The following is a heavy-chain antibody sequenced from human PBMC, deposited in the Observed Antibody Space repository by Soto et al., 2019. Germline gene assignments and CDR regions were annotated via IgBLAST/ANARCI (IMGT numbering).Heavy chain of an antibody. Sequence: GGSLRLSCAASGFTFSSYAMHWVRQAPGKGLEWVAVISYDGSNKYYADSVKGRFTISRDNSKNTLYLQMNSLRAEDTAVYYCAKDERYFDWSFDYWGQGTLVTVSS. CDR2: ISYDGSNK. J-gene: IGHJ4*02. CDR3: AKDERYFDWSFDY. V-gene: IGHV3-30-3*01. D-gene: IGHD3-9*01. CDR1: GFTFSSYA.